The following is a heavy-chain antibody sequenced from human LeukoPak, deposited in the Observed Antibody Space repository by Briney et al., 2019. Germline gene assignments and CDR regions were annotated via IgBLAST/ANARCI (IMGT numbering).Heavy chain of an antibody. CDR3: AKDPAIVVVYYFDY. J-gene: IGHJ4*02. Sequence: GGSLRLSCAASGFTFSSYAMSWVRQAPGKGLEWVSALSGSGGSTYYADSVKGRFTISRDNSKNTLYLQMNSLRAEDTAVYYCAKDPAIVVVYYFDYWGQGTLVTVSS. V-gene: IGHV3-23*01. CDR1: GFTFSSYA. D-gene: IGHD3-22*01. CDR2: LSGSGGST.